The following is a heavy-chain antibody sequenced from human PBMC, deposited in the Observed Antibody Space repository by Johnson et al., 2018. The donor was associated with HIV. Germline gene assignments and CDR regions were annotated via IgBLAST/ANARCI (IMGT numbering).Heavy chain of an antibody. Sequence: QVQLVESGGGVVQPGRSLRLSCAASGFTFSSYGIHWVRQAPGKGLEWVAVISYAGSDKYYSDSVKGRFTISRDNSKNTLYLQMNSLRAEDTAVYYCAKDRTKCWGMFGWSETQGAFDIWGQGTMVTVSS. J-gene: IGHJ3*02. V-gene: IGHV3-30*18. CDR2: ISYAGSDK. CDR1: GFTFSSYG. D-gene: IGHD2-8*01. CDR3: AKDRTKCWGMFGWSETQGAFDI.